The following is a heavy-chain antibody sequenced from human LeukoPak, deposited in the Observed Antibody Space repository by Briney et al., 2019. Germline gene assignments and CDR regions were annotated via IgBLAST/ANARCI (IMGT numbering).Heavy chain of an antibody. J-gene: IGHJ4*02. CDR1: GGTFSSYA. Sequence: SVKVSCKASGGTFSSYAISWVRQAPGQGLEWMGGIIPIFGTANYAQKFQGRVTITADESTSTAYMELSSLRSEDTAVYYCARDRYSELGGSYMDYWGQGTLVTVSS. D-gene: IGHD1-26*01. CDR2: IIPIFGTA. CDR3: ARDRYSELGGSYMDY. V-gene: IGHV1-69*13.